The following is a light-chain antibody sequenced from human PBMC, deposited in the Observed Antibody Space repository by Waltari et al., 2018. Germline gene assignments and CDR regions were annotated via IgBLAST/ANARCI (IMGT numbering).Light chain of an antibody. CDR1: QSLLHSDGETY. CDR3: MQGAHLIT. CDR2: EVS. J-gene: IGKJ5*01. Sequence: EIVMTQTPLSLSVPPGQRASFPCKSSQSLLHSDGETYLYWYLQRPGQSPQRLIYEVSRRFSGVPDRFSGSGSGTDFTLKISRVEAEDVGVYYCMQGAHLITFGQGTRLEIK. V-gene: IGKV2-29*03.